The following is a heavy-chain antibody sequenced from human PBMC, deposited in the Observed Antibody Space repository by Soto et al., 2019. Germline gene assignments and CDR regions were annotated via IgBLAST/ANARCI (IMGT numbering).Heavy chain of an antibody. CDR3: AQTEDGGRSRTPAGWFDA. Sequence: ESGPVLVNPTETLTLTCTVSGFSLSNAGMGVSWIRQPPGKALEWLAHIFSNDERRFSTSLKNRLSISKDTSNSQVVLIMTNMDPVDTATYYCAQTEDGGRSRTPAGWFDAWGQGTLVTVSS. D-gene: IGHD2-15*01. CDR1: GFSLSNAGMG. V-gene: IGHV2-26*01. CDR2: IFSNDER. J-gene: IGHJ5*02.